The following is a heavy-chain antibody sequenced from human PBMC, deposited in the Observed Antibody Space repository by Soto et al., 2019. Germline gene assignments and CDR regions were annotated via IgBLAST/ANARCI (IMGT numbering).Heavy chain of an antibody. J-gene: IGHJ4*02. Sequence: QVQLVQSGAEVKNPGASVKISCKASGYTFTTYYMHWLRQARGQGLEWMGIITPSSGSTRYEQKFPDRVTMTRDTSTSTVYMELGSLRSEDTAVYYCASAVSTKTAPIDYWGQGTLVTVSS. CDR2: ITPSSGST. D-gene: IGHD4-17*01. V-gene: IGHV1-46*01. CDR1: GYTFTTYY. CDR3: ASAVSTKTAPIDY.